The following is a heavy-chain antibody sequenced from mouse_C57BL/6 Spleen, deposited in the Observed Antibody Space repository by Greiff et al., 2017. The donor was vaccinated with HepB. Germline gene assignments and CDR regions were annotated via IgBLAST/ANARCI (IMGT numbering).Heavy chain of an antibody. CDR3: ARGDARYAMDY. J-gene: IGHJ4*01. CDR2: IYPGDGDT. CDR1: GYAFSSSW. D-gene: IGHD3-3*01. V-gene: IGHV1-82*01. Sequence: VQLQQSGPELVKPGASVKISCKASGYAFSSSWMNWVKQRPGKGLEWIGRIYPGDGDTNYNGKFKGKATLTADKSSSTAYMQLSSLTSEDSAVYFCARGDARYAMDYWGQGTSVTVSS.